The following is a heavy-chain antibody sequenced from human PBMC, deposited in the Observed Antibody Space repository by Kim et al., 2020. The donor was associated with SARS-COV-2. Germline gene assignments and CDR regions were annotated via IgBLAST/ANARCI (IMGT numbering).Heavy chain of an antibody. V-gene: IGHV4-30-4*01. CDR2: IYYSGST. D-gene: IGHD3-10*01. CDR3: ARVHVVRGVIITSKYFDY. CDR1: GGSISSGDYY. Sequence: SETLSLTCTVSGGSISSGDYYWSWIRQPPGKGLEWIGYIYYSGSTYYNPSLKSRVTISVDTSKNQFSLKLSSVTAADTAVYYCARVHVVRGVIITSKYFDYWGQGTLVTVSS. J-gene: IGHJ4*02.